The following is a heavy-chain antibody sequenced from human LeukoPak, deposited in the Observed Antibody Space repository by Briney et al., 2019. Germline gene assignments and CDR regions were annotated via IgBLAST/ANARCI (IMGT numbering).Heavy chain of an antibody. CDR2: INHSGST. Sequence: PSETLSLTCAVYGGSFSGYYWSWIRQPPGKGLEWIGEINHSGSTNYNPSLKSRVTISVDTSKNQFSLKLSSVTAADTAVYYCARGVRGSFFNWFDPRGQGTLVTVSS. V-gene: IGHV4-34*01. CDR3: ARGVRGSFFNWFDP. D-gene: IGHD3-10*01. CDR1: GGSFSGYY. J-gene: IGHJ5*02.